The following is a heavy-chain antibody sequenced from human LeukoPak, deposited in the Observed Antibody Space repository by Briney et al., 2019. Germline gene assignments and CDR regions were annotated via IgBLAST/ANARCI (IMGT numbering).Heavy chain of an antibody. CDR2: IRYDGSNK. Sequence: GGSLRLSCAASGFTFSSCGMHWVRQAPGKGLEWVAFIRYDGSNKYYADSVKGRFTISRDNSKNTLYLQMNSLRAEDTAVYYCANGLVVVTAAPHFDYWGQGTLVTVSS. D-gene: IGHD2-21*02. CDR3: ANGLVVVTAAPHFDY. CDR1: GFTFSSCG. V-gene: IGHV3-30*02. J-gene: IGHJ4*02.